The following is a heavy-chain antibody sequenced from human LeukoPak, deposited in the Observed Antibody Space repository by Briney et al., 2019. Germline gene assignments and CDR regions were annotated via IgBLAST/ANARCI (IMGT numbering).Heavy chain of an antibody. CDR1: GGSISSSSYY. V-gene: IGHV4-39*01. D-gene: IGHD3-10*01. CDR2: IYYSGST. J-gene: IGHJ5*02. CDR3: ARCGSGSYYRGAWEGCWFDP. Sequence: PSETLSLTCTVSGGSISSSSYYWGWIRQPPGKGLEWIGSIYYSGSTYYNPSLKSRVTISVDTSKNQFSLKLSSVTAADTAVYYCARCGSGSYYRGAWEGCWFDPWGQGTLVTVSS.